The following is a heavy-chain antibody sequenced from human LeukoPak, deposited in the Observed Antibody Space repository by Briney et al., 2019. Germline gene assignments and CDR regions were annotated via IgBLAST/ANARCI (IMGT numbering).Heavy chain of an antibody. CDR1: GYTLTELS. J-gene: IGHJ3*02. CDR2: FDPEDGET. V-gene: IGHV1-24*01. CDR3: ATGVGTMVREGAFDI. Sequence: ASVKVSCKVSGYTLTELSMHWVRQAPGKGLEWMGGFDPEDGETIYAQKFQGRVTMTEDTSTDTAYMELSSLRSEDTAVYYCATGVGTMVREGAFDILGQGTMVTVSS. D-gene: IGHD3-10*01.